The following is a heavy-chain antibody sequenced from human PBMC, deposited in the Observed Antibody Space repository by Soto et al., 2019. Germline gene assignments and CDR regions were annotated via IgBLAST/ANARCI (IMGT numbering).Heavy chain of an antibody. CDR3: ARDVARIDSSGKFDY. CDR1: GFKVTDYG. D-gene: IGHD3-22*01. CDR2: SLFDGSIA. V-gene: IGHV3-33*01. J-gene: IGHJ4*02. Sequence: QVQLVESGGGVVQPGRSLRLSCVASGFKVTDYGLNWVRQTPGKGLEWVAISLFDGSIAYYAESVKGRFTISRDDSRNTVYLHMNSLRGEDTAMSYCARDVARIDSSGKFDYWGQGTQFPVSS.